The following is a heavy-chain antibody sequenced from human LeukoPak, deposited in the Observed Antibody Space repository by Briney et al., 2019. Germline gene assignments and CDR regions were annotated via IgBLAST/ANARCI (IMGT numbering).Heavy chain of an antibody. Sequence: GRSLRLSCAASGFTFSSYAMHWVRQAPGKGLEWVAVISYDGSNKYYADSVKGRFTISRDNSKNTLYLQMNSLRAEDTAVYYWARDLGTTSFDYWGQGTLVTVSS. V-gene: IGHV3-30-3*01. CDR3: ARDLGTTSFDY. CDR2: ISYDGSNK. J-gene: IGHJ4*02. D-gene: IGHD1-1*01. CDR1: GFTFSSYA.